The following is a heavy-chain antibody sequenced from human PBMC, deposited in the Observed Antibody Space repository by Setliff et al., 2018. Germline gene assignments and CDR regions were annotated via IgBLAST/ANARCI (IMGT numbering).Heavy chain of an antibody. CDR1: GGSITSTNW. V-gene: IGHV4-4*02. CDR3: ASDGGEGASSAFY. D-gene: IGHD2-21*01. J-gene: IGHJ4*02. CDR2: IYRSGGT. Sequence: NPSETLSLTCAVSGGSITSTNWWTWVRQPPGKGLEWIGEIYRSGGTNYNPSLKSRVTMSVDKSNNQFSLKLTSVTAADTAVYYCASDGGEGASSAFYWGQGTLVTVS.